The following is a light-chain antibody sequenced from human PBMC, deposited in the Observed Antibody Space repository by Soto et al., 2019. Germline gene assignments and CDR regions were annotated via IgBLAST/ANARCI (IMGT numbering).Light chain of an antibody. V-gene: IGLV2-23*01. CDR2: EGS. J-gene: IGLJ2*01. CDR1: SSDVGSYKF. CDR3: CSYAGSSTLV. Sequence: HSALTQPASVSGSPGQSITISCTGTSSDVGSYKFVSWYQQHPGKAPKLMIYEGSQRPSGVSNRFSGSKSGNTASLTISGLQAEDEADYYCCSYAGSSTLVFGGGTKLTVL.